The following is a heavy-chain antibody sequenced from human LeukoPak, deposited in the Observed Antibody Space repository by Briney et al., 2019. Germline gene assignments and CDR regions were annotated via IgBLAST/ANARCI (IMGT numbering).Heavy chain of an antibody. J-gene: IGHJ4*02. CDR3: ASGRTAGYY. Sequence: GGSLRLSCAASGFTFDDYAMHWVRQAPGKGLEWVSGISWNSGNIGYADSVKGRFTISRDNAKNSLCLQMNSLRAEDMALYYCASGRTAGYYWGQGTLVTVSS. D-gene: IGHD6-13*01. CDR2: ISWNSGNI. V-gene: IGHV3-9*03. CDR1: GFTFDDYA.